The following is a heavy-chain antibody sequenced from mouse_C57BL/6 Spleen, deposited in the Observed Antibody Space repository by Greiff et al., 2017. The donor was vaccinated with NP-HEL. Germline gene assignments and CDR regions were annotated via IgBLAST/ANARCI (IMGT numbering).Heavy chain of an antibody. J-gene: IGHJ1*03. Sequence: EVQLQQSGPELVKPGASVKISCKASGYTFTDYYMNWVKQSHGKSLEWIGDINPNNGGTSYNQKFKGKATLTVDKSSSTAYMELRSLTSEDSAVYYCASWGIVRYTRYFDVWGTGTTVTVSS. V-gene: IGHV1-26*01. CDR3: ASWGIVRYTRYFDV. CDR1: GYTFTDYY. CDR2: INPNNGGT. D-gene: IGHD2-10*02.